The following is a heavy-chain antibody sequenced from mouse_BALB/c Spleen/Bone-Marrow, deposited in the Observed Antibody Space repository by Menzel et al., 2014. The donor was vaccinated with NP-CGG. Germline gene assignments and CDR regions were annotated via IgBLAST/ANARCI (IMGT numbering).Heavy chain of an antibody. CDR3: ARQRGYAYAMDY. J-gene: IGHJ4*01. V-gene: IGHV5-12-1*01. CDR1: GFAFSGYD. D-gene: IGHD2-2*01. Sequence: EVKVEESGGGLVKPGGSLKLSCAASGFAFSGYDMSWVRQTPEKRLEWVAYISSGGSNTYYPDTVKGRFTISRDNAKNTLYLQMNSLKSEDTAMYCCARQRGYAYAMDYWGQGTSVTGTS. CDR2: ISSGGSNT.